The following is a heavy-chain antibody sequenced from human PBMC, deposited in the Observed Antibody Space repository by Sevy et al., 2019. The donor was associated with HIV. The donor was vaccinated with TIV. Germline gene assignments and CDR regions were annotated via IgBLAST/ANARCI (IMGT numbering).Heavy chain of an antibody. J-gene: IGHJ1*01. CDR3: AFERLYSNVAEYFQS. CDR1: GFTLTTYA. Sequence: GGSLRLSCAVSGFTLTTYAMHWVRQAPGKGLEWMAVTSYHDMNKYYAASVKGRFTISRDNSNNILYLQMNSLRAEDTALYYCAFERLYSNVAEYFQSWGQGTLVTVSS. CDR2: TSYHDMNK. D-gene: IGHD1-1*01. V-gene: IGHV3-30*04.